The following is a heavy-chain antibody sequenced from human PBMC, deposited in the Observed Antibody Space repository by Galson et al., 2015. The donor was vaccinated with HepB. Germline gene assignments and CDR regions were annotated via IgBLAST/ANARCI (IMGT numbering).Heavy chain of an antibody. CDR1: GYTFTGYY. CDR2: INPNSGGT. D-gene: IGHD3-22*01. CDR3: ARQRVYDSSGYYYYYYGMDV. V-gene: IGHV1-2*04. J-gene: IGHJ6*02. Sequence: SVKVSCKASGYTFTGYYMHWVRQAPGQGLEWMGWINPNSGGTNYAQKFQGWVTMTRDTSISTAYMELSRLRSDDTAVYYCARQRVYDSSGYYYYYYGMDVWGQGTTVTVSS.